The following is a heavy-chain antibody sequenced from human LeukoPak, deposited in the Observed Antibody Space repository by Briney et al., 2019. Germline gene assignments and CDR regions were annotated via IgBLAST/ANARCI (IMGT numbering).Heavy chain of an antibody. D-gene: IGHD6-19*01. V-gene: IGHV3-53*01. CDR1: GFTVSSNY. Sequence: GGSLRLSCVASGFTVSSNYMNWVRQAPGKGLEWVSVIYSGGSTYYADSVKGRFTISRDNSKNTLYLQMNSLRAEDTAVYYCTRAAYSSGWYISPPSWFDPGAREPWSPSPQ. J-gene: IGHJ5*02. CDR2: IYSGGST. CDR3: TRAAYSSGWYISPPSWFDP.